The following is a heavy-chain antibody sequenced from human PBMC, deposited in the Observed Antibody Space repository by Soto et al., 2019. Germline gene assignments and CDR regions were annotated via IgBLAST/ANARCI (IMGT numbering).Heavy chain of an antibody. Sequence: GGSLRLSCTASGFTFSNYVMSWVRQAPGRGLEWVSAISGSGISTFYAAPVKGRFTISRDDSKNTLYLQMNSLKTEDTAVYYCTTEVDYWGQGTLVTVSS. V-gene: IGHV3-23*01. J-gene: IGHJ4*02. CDR3: TTEVDY. CDR2: ISGSGIST. CDR1: GFTFSNYV.